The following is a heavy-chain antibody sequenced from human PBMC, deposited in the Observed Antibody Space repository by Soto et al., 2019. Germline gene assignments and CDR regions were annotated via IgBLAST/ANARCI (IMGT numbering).Heavy chain of an antibody. J-gene: IGHJ4*02. D-gene: IGHD4-17*01. CDR2: ITDNGGST. CDR3: AKERATTTAFDY. V-gene: IGHV3-23*01. CDR1: GFTFSRDA. Sequence: GWSLRLSCAACGFTFSRDAMSWVRQAPGKGLEWVSLITDNGGSTYYADSVKGRFTISRDNTKNTLFLQMNSLRAEDTAVYYCAKERATTTAFDYWGQGALVTVSS.